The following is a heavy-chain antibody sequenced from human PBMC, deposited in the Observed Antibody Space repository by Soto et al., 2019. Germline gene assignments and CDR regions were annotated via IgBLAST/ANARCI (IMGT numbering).Heavy chain of an antibody. CDR1: GFTFSSYA. CDR2: ISYDGSNK. CDR3: EREGWFGKYYFDY. Sequence: QVQLVESGGGVVQPGRSLRLSCAASGFTFSSYAMHWVRQAPGKGLEWVAVISYDGSNKYYADSVKGRFTISRDNSKNTLYLQMNSLRAEDTAVYYCEREGWFGKYYFDYWGQGTLVTVSS. V-gene: IGHV3-30-3*01. D-gene: IGHD3-10*01. J-gene: IGHJ4*02.